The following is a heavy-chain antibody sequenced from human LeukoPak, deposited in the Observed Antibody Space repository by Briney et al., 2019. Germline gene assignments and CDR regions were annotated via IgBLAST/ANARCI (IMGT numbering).Heavy chain of an antibody. CDR1: GFTFSHYL. J-gene: IGHJ3*02. CDR3: GRGGNGIDI. CDR2: INSDESNT. Sequence: GGSLLLSCAASGFTFSHYLMHWVRQAPGKGLVWVSRINSDESNTNSYADSVKGRFIISRDNAKNTLYLQMNSLRAEDTAVYFCGRGGNGIDIWGQGTTVIVSS. V-gene: IGHV3-74*01. D-gene: IGHD2-8*01.